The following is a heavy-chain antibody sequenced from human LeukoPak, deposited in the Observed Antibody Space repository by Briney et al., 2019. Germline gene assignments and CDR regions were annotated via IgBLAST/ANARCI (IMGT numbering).Heavy chain of an antibody. CDR1: GFSFSIYS. CDR3: ARDGDGSFGY. CDR2: ISSSSGTM. V-gene: IGHV3-48*04. J-gene: IGHJ4*02. Sequence: GGSLRLSCAASGFSFSIYSMNWVRQAPGKGLEWISYISSSSGTMYYADSVKGRFTISRDNAKNSLYLQMNSLRAEDTAVYYCARDGDGSFGYWGQGTLVTVSS.